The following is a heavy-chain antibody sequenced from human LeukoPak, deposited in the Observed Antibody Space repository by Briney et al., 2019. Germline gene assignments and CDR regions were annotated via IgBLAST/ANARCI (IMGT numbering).Heavy chain of an antibody. J-gene: IGHJ4*02. Sequence: ASVKVSCKASGYTFTGQDMHWVRQAPGQGLESMGWINPNTGGTKYAQRLQGRVTMTRDTTISTAYMELSRLTSDDTAVYYCASYPRYSSSPPFDYWGQGTLVTVSS. CDR2: INPNTGGT. D-gene: IGHD6-6*01. CDR1: GYTFTGQD. CDR3: ASYPRYSSSPPFDY. V-gene: IGHV1-2*02.